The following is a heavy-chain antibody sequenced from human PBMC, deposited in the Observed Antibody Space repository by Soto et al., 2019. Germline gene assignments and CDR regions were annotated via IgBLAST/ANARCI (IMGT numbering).Heavy chain of an antibody. Sequence: ESGGGLIQPGGSLRLSCAASGFTVSSNYMSWVRQAPGKGLEWVSVIYSGGSTYYADSVKGRFTISRDNSKNTLYLQMNSLRAEDTAVYYCAREKSPDIVVVPSRNNDAFDIWGQGTMVTVSS. CDR3: AREKSPDIVVVPSRNNDAFDI. J-gene: IGHJ3*02. CDR2: IYSGGST. CDR1: GFTVSSNY. V-gene: IGHV3-53*01. D-gene: IGHD2-2*01.